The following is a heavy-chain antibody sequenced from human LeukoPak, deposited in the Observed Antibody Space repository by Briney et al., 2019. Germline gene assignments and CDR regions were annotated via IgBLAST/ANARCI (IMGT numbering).Heavy chain of an antibody. D-gene: IGHD6-6*01. V-gene: IGHV1-69*05. J-gene: IGHJ3*02. CDR1: GGTFSSYA. CDR3: ARSALYSSSSFAFDI. Sequence: SVKVSCKASGGTFSSYAISWVRQAPGQGLEWMGGIIPIFGTANYAQKFQGRVTITTDESTGTAYMELSSLRSEDTAVYYCARSALYSSSSFAFDIWGQGTMVTVSS. CDR2: IIPIFGTA.